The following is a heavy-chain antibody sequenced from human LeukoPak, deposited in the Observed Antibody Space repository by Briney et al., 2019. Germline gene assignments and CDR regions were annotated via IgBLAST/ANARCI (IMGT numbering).Heavy chain of an antibody. CDR2: IYHSGST. D-gene: IGHD3-10*01. CDR3: ARERITMVRGVIPPGYMDV. V-gene: IGHV4-38-2*02. CDR1: GGSFSGYY. J-gene: IGHJ6*03. Sequence: SETLSLTCAVYGGSFSGYYWGWIRQPPGKGLEWIGSIYHSGSTYYNPSLKSRVTISVDTSKNQFSLKLSSVTAADTAVYYCARERITMVRGVIPPGYMDVWGKGTTVTVSS.